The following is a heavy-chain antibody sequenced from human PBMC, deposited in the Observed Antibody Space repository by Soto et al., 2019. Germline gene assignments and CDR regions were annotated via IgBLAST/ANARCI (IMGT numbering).Heavy chain of an antibody. CDR1: GFTFSSYA. CDR3: AKSEALGRNALDD. CDR2: IRGSGGST. D-gene: IGHD6-6*01. J-gene: IGHJ4*02. V-gene: IGHV3-23*01. Sequence: EVQLLESGGGLVQPGGSLRLSCAASGFTFSSYAMRWVRQAPGKGLEWVAAIRGSGGSTYYADSVKGRFTISRDNSKNTLYLHMTSLRAEDTAVYYCAKSEALGRNALDDWGQGTMVTVSS.